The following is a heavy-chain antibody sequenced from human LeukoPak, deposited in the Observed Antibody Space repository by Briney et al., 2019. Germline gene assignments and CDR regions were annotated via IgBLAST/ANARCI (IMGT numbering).Heavy chain of an antibody. CDR3: AREGHDYGDYTFDY. Sequence: GGSLRLSCAASGFTFSSYSMIWVRQAPGKGLEWVSYISSSSSTIYYADSVKGRFTISRDNAKNSLYLQMKSLRAEDTAVYYCAREGHDYGDYTFDYWGQGTLVTVSS. CDR2: ISSSSSTI. D-gene: IGHD4-17*01. V-gene: IGHV3-48*01. J-gene: IGHJ4*02. CDR1: GFTFSSYS.